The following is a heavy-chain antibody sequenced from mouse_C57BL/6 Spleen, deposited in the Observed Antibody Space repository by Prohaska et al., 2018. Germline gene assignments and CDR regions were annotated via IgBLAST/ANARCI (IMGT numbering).Heavy chain of an antibody. CDR3: ARSGRRDAMDY. CDR1: SSYW. Sequence: SSYWITWLKQRPGQGLEWIGDIYPGSGSTNYNEKFKSKATLTVDTSSSTAYMQLSSLTSEDSAVYYCARSGRRDAMDYWGQGTTVTVSS. V-gene: IGHV1-55*01. J-gene: IGHJ4*01. D-gene: IGHD3-1*01. CDR2: IYPGSGST.